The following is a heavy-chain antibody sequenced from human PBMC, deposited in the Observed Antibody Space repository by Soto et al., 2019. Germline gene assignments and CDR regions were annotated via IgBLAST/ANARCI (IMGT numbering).Heavy chain of an antibody. J-gene: IGHJ4*02. CDR3: ARSYNYAYDY. CDR2: TYYRSKWSY. Sequence: SQTLSLTCAIFGDSVSTDSVGWHWIRQSPSRGLEWLGRTYYRSKWSYDYAISVGSRITINPDTSKNQFSLQLNSVTPEDTAVYYCARSYNYAYDYWGQGTLVTVSS. V-gene: IGHV6-1*01. CDR1: GDSVSTDSVG. D-gene: IGHD5-18*01.